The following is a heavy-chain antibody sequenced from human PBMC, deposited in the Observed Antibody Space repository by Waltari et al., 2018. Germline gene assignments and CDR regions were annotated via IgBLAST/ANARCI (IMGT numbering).Heavy chain of an antibody. CDR3: ARHDRDGYNYYYYYGMDV. CDR2: TTPGSPDP. V-gene: IGHV5-51*01. CDR1: GYSFTSYG. Sequence: EVQLVQSGAEVKKPGESLKISCKGSGYSFTSYGIGWVRHIPGKGLEWMGITTPGSPDPNISPSFQGQVTISADKSISTAYLQWSSLKALDTAMYYCARHDRDGYNYYYYYGMDVWGQGTTVTVSS. J-gene: IGHJ6*02. D-gene: IGHD5-12*01.